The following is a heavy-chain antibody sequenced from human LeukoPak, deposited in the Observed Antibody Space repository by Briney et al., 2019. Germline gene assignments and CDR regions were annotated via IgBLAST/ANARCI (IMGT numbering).Heavy chain of an antibody. D-gene: IGHD1-1*01. CDR1: GGSISSNNW. CDR2: IYHSGSP. Sequence: SETLSLTCAVSGGSISSNNWWGWVRQPPGKGLEWIGGIYHSGSPNYNPSLKSRVTISVDKSRNHFSLNPSSVTAADTAVYYCARVNINNWHSCDYWGQGTLVTVSS. CDR3: ARVNINNWHSCDY. V-gene: IGHV4-4*02. J-gene: IGHJ4*02.